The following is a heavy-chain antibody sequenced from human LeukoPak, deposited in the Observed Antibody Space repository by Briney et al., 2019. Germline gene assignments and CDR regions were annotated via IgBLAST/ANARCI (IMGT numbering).Heavy chain of an antibody. Sequence: SETLSLICTVSGGSISSDYWSWIRQPPGKGLEWIGYIHYSGSTNYNPSLKSRVTISVDTSKNQFSLKLSSVTAADTAVYYCAREMVRGVISWFDPWGQGTLVTVSS. V-gene: IGHV4-59*12. CDR1: GGSISSDY. D-gene: IGHD3-10*01. CDR3: AREMVRGVISWFDP. J-gene: IGHJ5*02. CDR2: IHYSGST.